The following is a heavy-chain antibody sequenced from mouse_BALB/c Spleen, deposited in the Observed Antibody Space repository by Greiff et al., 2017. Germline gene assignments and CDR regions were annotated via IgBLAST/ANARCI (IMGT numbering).Heavy chain of an antibody. J-gene: IGHJ4*01. CDR3: ARGTTVVATRIYYAMDY. D-gene: IGHD1-1*01. Sequence: EVHLVESGGGLVKPGGSLKLSCAASGFTFSSYAMSWVRQTPEKRLEWVASISSGGSTYYPDSVKGRFTISRDNARNILYLQMSSLRSEDTAMYYCARGTTVVATRIYYAMDYWGQGTSVTVSS. CDR1: GFTFSSYA. V-gene: IGHV5-6-5*01. CDR2: ISSGGST.